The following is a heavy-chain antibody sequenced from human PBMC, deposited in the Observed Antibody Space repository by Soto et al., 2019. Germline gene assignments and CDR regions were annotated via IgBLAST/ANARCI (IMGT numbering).Heavy chain of an antibody. CDR1: GFTFSSYG. D-gene: IGHD6-19*01. J-gene: IGHJ5*02. CDR3: ARDTGYSSGWRNWFDP. V-gene: IGHV3-33*01. Sequence: VGSLRLSCAASGFTFSSYGMHWVRQAPGKGLEWVAVIWYDGSNKYYADSVKGRFTISRDNSKNTLYLQMNSLRAEDTAVYYCARDTGYSSGWRNWFDPWGQGTLVTVSS. CDR2: IWYDGSNK.